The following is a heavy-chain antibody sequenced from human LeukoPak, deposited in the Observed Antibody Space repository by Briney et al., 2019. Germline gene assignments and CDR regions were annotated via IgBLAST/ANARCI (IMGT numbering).Heavy chain of an antibody. J-gene: IGHJ4*02. D-gene: IGHD3-3*01. CDR2: ISGSGGGT. V-gene: IGHV3-23*01. Sequence: GGSLRLSCAASGFTFSSYAMSWVRQAPGKGLEWVSAISGSGGGTYYADSVKGRFTISRDNSKNTLYLQMNSLRAEDTAVYYCAKRKEVRFLEWLLISHFDYWGQGTLVTVSS. CDR1: GFTFSSYA. CDR3: AKRKEVRFLEWLLISHFDY.